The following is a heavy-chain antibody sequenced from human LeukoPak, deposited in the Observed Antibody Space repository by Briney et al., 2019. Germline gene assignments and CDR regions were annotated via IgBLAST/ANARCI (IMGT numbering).Heavy chain of an antibody. J-gene: IGHJ6*04. CDR1: GFTFSSAA. CDR3: AELGITMIGGV. CDR2: ISGSGSGGST. Sequence: GGALRLSCAASGFTFSSAAMSWVRQAPGEGLEWVSNISGSGSGGSTYYADSVKGRFTISRDNSKNTLYLQMNSLRAEDTAVYYCAELGITMIGGVWGKGTTVTISS. D-gene: IGHD3-10*02. V-gene: IGHV3-23*01.